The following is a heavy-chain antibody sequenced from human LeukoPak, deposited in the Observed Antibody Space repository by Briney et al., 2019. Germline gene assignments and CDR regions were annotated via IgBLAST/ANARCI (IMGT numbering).Heavy chain of an antibody. J-gene: IGHJ4*02. V-gene: IGHV4-38-2*02. D-gene: IGHD6-19*01. CDR1: GYSISSGYY. CDR3: ARSGGQQWLFDY. CDR2: IYHSGST. Sequence: PSETLSLTCTVSGYSISSGYYWGWIRQPPGKGLEWIGSIYHSGSTYYNPSLKSRVTISVDTSKNQFSLKLSSVTAADTAVYYCARSGGQQWLFDYWGQGTLVTVSS.